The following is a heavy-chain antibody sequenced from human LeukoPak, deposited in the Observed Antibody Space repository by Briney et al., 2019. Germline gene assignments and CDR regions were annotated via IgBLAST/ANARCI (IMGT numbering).Heavy chain of an antibody. D-gene: IGHD3-22*01. J-gene: IGHJ4*02. Sequence: ASVKVSCKASGYSFTKYFIHWVRQAPGQGLEWMGVINPSDGTTGDAQRFQGRVTMTRDTSTGTIYMELSSLTSDDTAVYFCARGGYYDSSGPWGQGTLVTVSS. CDR3: ARGGYYDSSGP. CDR2: INPSDGTT. V-gene: IGHV1-46*01. CDR1: GYSFTKYF.